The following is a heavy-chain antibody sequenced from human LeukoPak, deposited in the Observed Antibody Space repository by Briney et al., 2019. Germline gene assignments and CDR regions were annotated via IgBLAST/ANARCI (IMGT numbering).Heavy chain of an antibody. D-gene: IGHD6-19*01. CDR2: IKQDGSEK. CDR1: GFTFSSYW. Sequence: PGGSLRPSCAASGFTFSSYWMSWVRQAPGKGLEWVANIKQDGSEKYYVDSVKGRFTISRDNAKNSLYLQMNSLRAEDTAVYYCARDYSSGWYRVAGWLGYWGQGTLVTVSS. J-gene: IGHJ4*02. CDR3: ARDYSSGWYRVAGWLGY. V-gene: IGHV3-7*03.